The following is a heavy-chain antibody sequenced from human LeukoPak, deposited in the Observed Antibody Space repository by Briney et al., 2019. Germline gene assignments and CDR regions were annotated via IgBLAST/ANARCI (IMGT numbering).Heavy chain of an antibody. V-gene: IGHV3-48*03. CDR3: ARQRFYGDYAGVY. D-gene: IGHD4-17*01. CDR2: ISSRGSTI. Sequence: GGSLRLSCAASGFTFSSYEMNWVRQAPGKGLEWVSYISSRGSTIYYADSVKGRFTISRDNAKNSLYLQMNSLRAEDTAVYYCARQRFYGDYAGVYWGQGTLVTVSS. CDR1: GFTFSSYE. J-gene: IGHJ4*02.